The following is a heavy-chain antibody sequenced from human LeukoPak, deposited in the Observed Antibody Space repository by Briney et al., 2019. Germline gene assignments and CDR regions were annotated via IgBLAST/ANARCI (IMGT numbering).Heavy chain of an antibody. V-gene: IGHV4-34*01. CDR3: ARHVADNYYYFYMDV. D-gene: IGHD6-19*01. CDR2: INHSGST. J-gene: IGHJ6*03. CDR1: GGSFSGYY. Sequence: SETLSLTCAVYGGSFSGYYWSWIRQPPGKGLEWIGEINHSGSTNYNPSLKSRVTISVDTSKNQFSLKLSSVTAADTAVYYCARHVADNYYYFYMDVWGKGTTVTISS.